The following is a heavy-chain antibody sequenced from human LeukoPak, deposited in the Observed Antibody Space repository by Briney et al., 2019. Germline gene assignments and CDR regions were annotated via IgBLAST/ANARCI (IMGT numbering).Heavy chain of an antibody. CDR3: ANIAVAGTYFDY. Sequence: PWGAPRPFCAAAAFTSSSNAIHCVGQVLRPGLEWVAFIRYDRSNKYYADSVKGQFTISRDNSKNTLYLQMNSLRAEDTAVYYCANIAVAGTYFDYWGQGTLVTVSS. J-gene: IGHJ4*02. CDR1: AFTSSSNA. D-gene: IGHD6-19*01. CDR2: IRYDRSNK. V-gene: IGHV3-30*02.